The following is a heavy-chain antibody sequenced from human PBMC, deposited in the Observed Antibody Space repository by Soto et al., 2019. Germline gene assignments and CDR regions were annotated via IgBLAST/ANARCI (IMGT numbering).Heavy chain of an antibody. D-gene: IGHD2-15*01. CDR2: INSDGSVS. J-gene: IGHJ6*03. Sequence: EVQLVESGGGLVQPGGSLRLSCAASGFTFSNYWMYWVRQAPGKGLGWVSRINSDGSVSSYGDSVKGRLTISRDNVKNTLYQQMDSVRAEDTDVYYCARGDCVGVTCYSMAGSIYYYMYVWGKGTTVIVFS. CDR3: ARGDCVGVTCYSMAGSIYYYMYV. CDR1: GFTFSNYW. V-gene: IGHV3-74*01.